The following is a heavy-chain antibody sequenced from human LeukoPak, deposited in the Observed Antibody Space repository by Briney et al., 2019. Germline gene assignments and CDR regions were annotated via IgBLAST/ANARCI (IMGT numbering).Heavy chain of an antibody. J-gene: IGHJ3*02. CDR1: GFTFSDYY. D-gene: IGHD3-22*01. CDR3: ARIFDSSGYPDDAFDI. V-gene: IGHV3-11*04. Sequence: GGSLRLSCAASGFTFSDYYMSWIRQAPGKGLEWVSYISSSGSTIYYADSVKGRFTISRDNAKNSLYLQMNSLRAEDTAVFYCARIFDSSGYPDDAFDIWGQGTMVTVSS. CDR2: ISSSGSTI.